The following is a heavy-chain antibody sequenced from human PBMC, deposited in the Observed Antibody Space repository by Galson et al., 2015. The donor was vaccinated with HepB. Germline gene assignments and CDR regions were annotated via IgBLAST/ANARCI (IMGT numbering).Heavy chain of an antibody. CDR2: IRSKANSYAT. V-gene: IGHV3-73*01. CDR3: TSATPYYYYGMDV. CDR1: GFTFSGSA. Sequence: SLRLSCAASGFTFSGSAMHWVRQASGKGLEWVGRIRSKANSYATAYAASVKGRFTISRDDSKNTAYLQMNSLKTEDTAVYYCTSATPYYYYGMDVWGQGTTVTVSS. J-gene: IGHJ6*02.